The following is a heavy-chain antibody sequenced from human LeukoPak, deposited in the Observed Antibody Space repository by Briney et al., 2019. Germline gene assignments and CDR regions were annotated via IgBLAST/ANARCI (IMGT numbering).Heavy chain of an antibody. CDR1: GGTFSSYA. D-gene: IGHD6-13*01. CDR3: ARDNREWQQLGFALDY. J-gene: IGHJ4*02. CDR2: IIPILGIA. Sequence: SGKVSCKASGGTFSSYAISWVRQAPGQGLEWMGRIIPILGIANYAQKFQGRVTITADKSTSTAYMELSSLRSEDTAVYYCARDNREWQQLGFALDYWGQGTLVTVSS. V-gene: IGHV1-69*04.